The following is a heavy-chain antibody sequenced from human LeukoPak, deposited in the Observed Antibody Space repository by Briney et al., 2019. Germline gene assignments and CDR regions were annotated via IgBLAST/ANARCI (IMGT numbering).Heavy chain of an antibody. Sequence: PSETLSLTCTVSGGSLNSSHYYWGWIRQPPGKGLEWIGTIYYSGSTNYNPPLKSRVTISVGTSRNHFSLKLSSVTAADTAVYYCARRWGGSNWDYDYWGQGTLVTVSS. CDR3: ARRWGGSNWDYDY. D-gene: IGHD4-11*01. CDR2: IYYSGST. J-gene: IGHJ4*02. V-gene: IGHV4-39*02. CDR1: GGSLNSSHYY.